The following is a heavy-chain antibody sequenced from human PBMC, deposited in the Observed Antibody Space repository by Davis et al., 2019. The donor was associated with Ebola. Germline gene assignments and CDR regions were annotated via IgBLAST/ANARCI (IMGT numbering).Heavy chain of an antibody. CDR3: SREENGYRYGRLTY. CDR1: GGTFSSYA. CDR2: ISAYNGNT. Sequence: ASVKVSCKASGGTFSSYAISWVRQAPGQGLEWMGWISAYNGNTNYAQKLQGRVTMTRDTSISTAYMELSSLTSDDTAVFYCSREENGYRYGRLTYWGQGTLVTVSS. D-gene: IGHD5-18*01. V-gene: IGHV1-18*04. J-gene: IGHJ4*02.